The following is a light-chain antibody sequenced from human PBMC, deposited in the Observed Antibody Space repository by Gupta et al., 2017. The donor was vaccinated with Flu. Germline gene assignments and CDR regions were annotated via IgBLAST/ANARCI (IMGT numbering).Light chain of an antibody. CDR3: QQEKSWPST. CDR2: QAS. J-gene: IGKJ2*01. CDR1: QSISNW. Sequence: DIQMTQSPSILSASVGDRVTITCRASQSISNWLAWYQQKPGKAPKLLIHQASTLDSGVPSSFSGSGSETEFTLTINMLHPDDFATYWCQQEKSWPSTFGQGTKLDIK. V-gene: IGKV1-5*03.